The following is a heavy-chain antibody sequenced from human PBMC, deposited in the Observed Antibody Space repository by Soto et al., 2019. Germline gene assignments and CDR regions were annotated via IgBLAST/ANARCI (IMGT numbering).Heavy chain of an antibody. CDR1: GFAFSSYA. CDR2: ISGSTGST. V-gene: IGHV3-23*01. D-gene: IGHD3-3*01. J-gene: IGHJ4*02. CDR3: AKDLGSPADDFWSGVFDY. Sequence: VGSLRLSCAASGFAFSSYAMSWVRQAPGKGLEWVSTISGSTGSTYYAGAVKGRFTISRDNSKNTLYLQMNSLRAEDTAVYYCAKDLGSPADDFWSGVFDYWGQGTLVTVSS.